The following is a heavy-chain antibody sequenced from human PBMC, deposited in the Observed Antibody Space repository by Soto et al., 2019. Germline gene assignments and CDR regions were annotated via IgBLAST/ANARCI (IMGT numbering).Heavy chain of an antibody. CDR3: ARGPHSIVRGVPQFDP. CDR2: IYYSGRT. Sequence: QVQLQESGPGLVKPSQTLSLTCSVSVGSISSGDYYWTWIRQHPGKGLEWLGYIYYSGRTYDNPSLRSRITLSVDTPKNQFSLKLSSVTAADTAVYYCARGPHSIVRGVPQFDPWGQGTLVTVSS. CDR1: VGSISSGDYY. V-gene: IGHV4-31*03. J-gene: IGHJ5*02. D-gene: IGHD3-10*01.